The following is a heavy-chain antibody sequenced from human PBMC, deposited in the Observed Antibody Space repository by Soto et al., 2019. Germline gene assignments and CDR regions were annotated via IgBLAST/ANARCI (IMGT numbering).Heavy chain of an antibody. CDR1: GASINSYF. V-gene: IGHV4-59*01. J-gene: IGHJ3*02. D-gene: IGHD6-19*01. Sequence: ASETLSLTCSVSGASINSYFWTWILQPPGKGLEWIGYICYSGSTNYNPSLNSRVTMSIDTSKNQFSLKLTSVTAADTAVYYCATWSNSSGWYGAFDIWGQGTMVTVSS. CDR3: ATWSNSSGWYGAFDI. CDR2: ICYSGST.